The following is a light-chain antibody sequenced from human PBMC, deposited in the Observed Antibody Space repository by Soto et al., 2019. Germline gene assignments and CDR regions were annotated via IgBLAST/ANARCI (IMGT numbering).Light chain of an antibody. J-gene: IGLJ1*01. CDR2: EVT. V-gene: IGLV2-23*02. Sequence: QSALTQPASVSGSPGQSITISCTGASSDLGSYDLVSWYQQHPGKAPKTIIYEVTKRPSGVSKRFSGSKSGNTASLTISGLQPEDEADYYCCSYVGNDFFYVFGTGTKV. CDR3: CSYVGNDFFYV. CDR1: SSDLGSYDL.